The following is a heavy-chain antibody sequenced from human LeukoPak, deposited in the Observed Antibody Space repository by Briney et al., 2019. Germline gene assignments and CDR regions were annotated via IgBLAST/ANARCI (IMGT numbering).Heavy chain of an antibody. CDR1: GYSFNNYD. V-gene: IGHV1-8*01. CDR3: VRGDKADYSDYVM. Sequence: ASVKVSCTASGYSFNNYDINWVRQAPGQGLEWMGGMNPNSGNTGYAQNFRGRVTMTRTTSIKTAYMTLSSLTSDDTAVYYCVRGDKADYSDYVMWGQGTLVTVSS. J-gene: IGHJ4*02. D-gene: IGHD4-11*01. CDR2: MNPNSGNT.